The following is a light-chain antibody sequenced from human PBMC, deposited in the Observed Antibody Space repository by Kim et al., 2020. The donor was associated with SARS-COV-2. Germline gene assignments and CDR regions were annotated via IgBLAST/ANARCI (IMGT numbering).Light chain of an antibody. CDR2: GKN. Sequence: VALVQTVRITCKGYSLRRYYATWYQQKPGQAPILVIYGKNNRPSGIPDRFSGSSSGNTASLTITGTQAGDEAYYYCNSRDSNDNVVFGGGTKLTVL. J-gene: IGLJ2*01. CDR3: NSRDSNDNVV. CDR1: SLRRYY. V-gene: IGLV3-19*01.